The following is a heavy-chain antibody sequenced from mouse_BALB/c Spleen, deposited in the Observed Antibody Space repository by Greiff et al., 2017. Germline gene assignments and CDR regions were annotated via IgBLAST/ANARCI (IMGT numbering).Heavy chain of an antibody. Sequence: EVHLVESGPSLVKPSQTLSLTCSVTGDSITSGYWNWIRKFPGNKLEYMGYISYSGSTYYNPSLKSRISITRDTSKNQYYLQLNSVTTEDTATYYCARYTGWLLGAMDYWGQGTSVTVSS. J-gene: IGHJ4*01. V-gene: IGHV3-8*02. CDR2: ISYSGST. D-gene: IGHD2-3*01. CDR3: ARYTGWLLGAMDY. CDR1: GDSITSGY.